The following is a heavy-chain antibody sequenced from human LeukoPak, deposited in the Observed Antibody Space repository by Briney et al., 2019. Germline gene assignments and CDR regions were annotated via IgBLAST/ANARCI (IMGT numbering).Heavy chain of an antibody. CDR3: ARDFDDFWSGSTRGDNYGMDV. D-gene: IGHD3-3*01. J-gene: IGHJ6*02. CDR2: IYTSGST. Sequence: SETLSLTCTVSGGSISSYYWSWIRQPAGKGPEWIGRIYTSGSTNYNPSLKSRVTMSVDTSKNQFSLKLSSVTAADTAVYYCARDFDDFWSGSTRGDNYGMDVWGQGTTVTVSS. CDR1: GGSISSYY. V-gene: IGHV4-4*07.